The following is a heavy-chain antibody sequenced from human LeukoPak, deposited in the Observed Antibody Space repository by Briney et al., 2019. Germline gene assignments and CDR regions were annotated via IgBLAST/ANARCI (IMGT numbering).Heavy chain of an antibody. CDR1: GFTFSSYG. J-gene: IGHJ4*02. Sequence: PGGSLRLSCAASGFTFSSYGMHWVRQAPGKGLEWVAVIWYDGSNKYYADSVKGRFTISRDNSKNTLYLQMNSLRAEDTAVYCCARDRVAYYYDSSGYYFDYWGQGTLVTVSS. CDR2: IWYDGSNK. V-gene: IGHV3-33*01. D-gene: IGHD3-22*01. CDR3: ARDRVAYYYDSSGYYFDY.